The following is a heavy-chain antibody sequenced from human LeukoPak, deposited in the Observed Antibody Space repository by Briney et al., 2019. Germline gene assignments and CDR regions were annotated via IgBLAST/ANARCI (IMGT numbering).Heavy chain of an antibody. V-gene: IGHV3-48*01. CDR1: GFAISDYS. J-gene: IGHJ4*02. Sequence: GGSLRLSCAASGFAISDYSMNWVRQVPGKGLEWVSYISSSSNKVYYADSVKGRFTISRDNAKNSLFLQMNSLSADDTAVYYCARNFYCGGDCAISYFDYWGQGTLVTVSS. D-gene: IGHD2-21*02. CDR3: ARNFYCGGDCAISYFDY. CDR2: ISSSSNKV.